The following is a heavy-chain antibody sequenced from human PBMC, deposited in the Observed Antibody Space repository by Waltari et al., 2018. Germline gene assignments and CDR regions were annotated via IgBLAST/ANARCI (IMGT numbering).Heavy chain of an antibody. D-gene: IGHD3-22*01. CDR1: GYTFPGYY. J-gene: IGHJ4*02. V-gene: IGHV1-2*02. Sequence: QVQLVQSGAEVKKPGASVKVSCRASGYTFPGYYMHWARQATGQGLEWMGWINPNSGGTNYAQKFQGRVTMTRDTSISTAYMELSRLRSDDTAVYYCARVAYDSSGYAKNDYWGQGTLVTVSS. CDR2: INPNSGGT. CDR3: ARVAYDSSGYAKNDY.